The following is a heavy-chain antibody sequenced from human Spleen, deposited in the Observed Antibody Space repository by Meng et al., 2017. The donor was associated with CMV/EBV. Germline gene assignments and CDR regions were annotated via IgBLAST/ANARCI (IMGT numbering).Heavy chain of an antibody. CDR3: ARDIVPGYYYGLDV. J-gene: IGHJ6*02. CDR1: GFTFSTYW. V-gene: IGHV3-74*03. Sequence: ESLKISCVASGFTFSTYWMDWVRQAPGEGLVWVSRISSDVTKTTYVDFVKGRFTISRDNAKNTLYLQMNSLRVEDTAVYYCARDIVPGYYYGLDVWGQGTTVTVSS. CDR2: ISSDVTKT. D-gene: IGHD3-3*01.